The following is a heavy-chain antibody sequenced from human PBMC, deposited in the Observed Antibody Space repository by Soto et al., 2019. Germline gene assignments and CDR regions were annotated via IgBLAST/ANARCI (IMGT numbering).Heavy chain of an antibody. D-gene: IGHD3-16*01. Sequence: GESLKISCKGSGYSFNSYWIGWVRQMPGKGLEWMGIIYPGDSDTRYSPSFQGQVTISADKSISTAYLQWSSLKASDTAMYYCARREVPNRLGMDVWGQGTTVTVSS. CDR1: GYSFNSYW. V-gene: IGHV5-51*01. CDR3: ARREVPNRLGMDV. CDR2: IYPGDSDT. J-gene: IGHJ6*02.